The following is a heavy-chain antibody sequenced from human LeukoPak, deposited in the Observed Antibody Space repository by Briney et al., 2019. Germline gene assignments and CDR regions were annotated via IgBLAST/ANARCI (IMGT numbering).Heavy chain of an antibody. J-gene: IGHJ5*02. CDR1: GGSISSGSYY. CDR2: IYTSGST. V-gene: IGHV4-61*02. Sequence: PSETLSLTCTVSGGSISSGSYYWSWIRQPAGKGLEWIGRIYTSGSTNYNPSLKSRVTISVDTSKNQFSLKLSSVTAADTAVYYCARDFGSSWCGWFDPWGQGTLVTVSS. CDR3: ARDFGSSWCGWFDP. D-gene: IGHD6-13*01.